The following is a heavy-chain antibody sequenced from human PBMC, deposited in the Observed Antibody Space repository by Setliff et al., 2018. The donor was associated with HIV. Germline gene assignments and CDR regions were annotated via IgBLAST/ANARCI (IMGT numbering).Heavy chain of an antibody. Sequence: AGGSLRLSCVASGFTFSKYWMSWVRQAPGKGLELVASIKEDGGEENYADSVKGRFTISRDNAKNSLYLQMNSLRAEDTAVYYCARDTWQKFDYDDSGFYYWDCWGQGTLVTVSS. CDR1: GFTFSKYW. D-gene: IGHD3-22*01. CDR3: ARDTWQKFDYDDSGFYYWDC. V-gene: IGHV3-7*01. J-gene: IGHJ4*02. CDR2: IKEDGGEE.